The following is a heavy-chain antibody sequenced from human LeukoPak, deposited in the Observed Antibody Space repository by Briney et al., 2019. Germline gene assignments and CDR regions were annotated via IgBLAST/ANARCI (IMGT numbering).Heavy chain of an antibody. J-gene: IGHJ3*02. D-gene: IGHD2-21*01. Sequence: PGGSLRLSCAASGFIVSSNYMAWVRQAPGKGLEWVSVIRTVGTTSYAEPVKGRFTISRDSSTNTLHLQMNSLRAEDTAVYYCARKGHYGGDIYNDALDIWGQGTMVTVSS. CDR1: GFIVSSNY. CDR3: ARKGHYGGDIYNDALDI. V-gene: IGHV3-66*01. CDR2: IRTVGTT.